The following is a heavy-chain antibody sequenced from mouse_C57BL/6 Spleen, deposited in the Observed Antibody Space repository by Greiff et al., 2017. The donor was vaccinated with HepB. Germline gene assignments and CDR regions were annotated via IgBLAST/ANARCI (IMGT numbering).Heavy chain of an antibody. CDR1: GYTFTSYW. CDR2: IHPNSGST. J-gene: IGHJ2*01. V-gene: IGHV1-64*01. CDR3: ERKGAFITTLVHYFDY. Sequence: QVQLQQSGPELVKPGASVKFSCKASGYTFTSYWMHWVKQRPGQGHEWSGLIHPNSGSTNYNEQFKSKATLTVDKSTSTAYMQLSSLTSEDSAIYYYERKGAFITTLVHYFDYWGQGTTLTVSS. D-gene: IGHD1-1*01.